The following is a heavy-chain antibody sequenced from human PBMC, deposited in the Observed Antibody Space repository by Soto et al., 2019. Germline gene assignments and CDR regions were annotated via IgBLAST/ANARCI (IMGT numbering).Heavy chain of an antibody. V-gene: IGHV4-61*08. Sequence: SETLSLTCAVSGGSISSGGYSWSWIRQPPGKGLEWIGYIYYSGSTNYNPSLKSRVTISVDTSKNQFSLKLSSVTAADTAVYYCARVGYCSGGSCLDYWGQGTLVTVSS. D-gene: IGHD2-15*01. CDR2: IYYSGST. CDR3: ARVGYCSGGSCLDY. J-gene: IGHJ4*02. CDR1: GGSISSGGYS.